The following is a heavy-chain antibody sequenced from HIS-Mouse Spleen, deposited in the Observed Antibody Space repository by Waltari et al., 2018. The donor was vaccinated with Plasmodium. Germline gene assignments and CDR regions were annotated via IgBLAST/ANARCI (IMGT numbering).Heavy chain of an antibody. V-gene: IGHV3-7*01. CDR3: ASSWYWYFDL. CDR1: GFTFSRYW. Sequence: EVQLVESGGGLVQPGGSLRLSCAASGFTFSRYWMSWVRQAPGKGLEWVDNIKQDGSEKYYLDSVKGRFTISRDNAKNSLYLQMNSLRAEDTAVYYCASSWYWYFDLWGRGTLVTVSS. D-gene: IGHD6-13*01. CDR2: IKQDGSEK. J-gene: IGHJ2*01.